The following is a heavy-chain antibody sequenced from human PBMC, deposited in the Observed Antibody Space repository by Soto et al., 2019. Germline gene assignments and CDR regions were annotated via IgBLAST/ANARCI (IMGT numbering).Heavy chain of an antibody. J-gene: IGHJ4*02. CDR2: IYYSGSG. Sequence: SETLSLTCTVSGGSISSSSYYWGWIRQPPGKVLEWIVSIYYSGSGCYNPSLKSRVTVSLGTSNSQFSLKLSSVTSSYTAVYYCSRHRNEYRKSLDYWAKGTLVTVSS. V-gene: IGHV4-39*01. CDR3: SRHRNEYRKSLDY. D-gene: IGHD1-1*01. CDR1: GGSISSSSYY.